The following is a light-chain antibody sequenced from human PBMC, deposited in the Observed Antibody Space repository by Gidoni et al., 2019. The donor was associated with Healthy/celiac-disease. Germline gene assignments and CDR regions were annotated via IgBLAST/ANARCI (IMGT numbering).Light chain of an antibody. J-gene: IGKJ2*02. V-gene: IGKV1-39*01. Sequence: TQSPSSLSASVGDRVTIPCRARQSISSYLNWYQQKPGKAPKLLIYAASSLQSGVPSRFSGSGAGTDFTLTISSLQPEDFATYYCQQSYSTPCTFGQGTKLEIK. CDR3: QQSYSTPCT. CDR1: QSISSY. CDR2: AAS.